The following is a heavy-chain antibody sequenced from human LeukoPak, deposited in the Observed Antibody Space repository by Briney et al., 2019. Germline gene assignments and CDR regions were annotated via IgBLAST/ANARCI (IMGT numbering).Heavy chain of an antibody. J-gene: IGHJ4*02. CDR2: IRIKPNAYAT. CDR1: GLIFNVSA. Sequence: GSLRLSCAVSGLIFNVSAIHWVRQASGKGLEWVGRIRIKPNAYATAYTAAVKGRFTMSRDDSKNTAYLEMNSLKIEDTAVYYCTRPRTHNWNYKDHWGQGTLVTVSS. V-gene: IGHV3-73*01. CDR3: TRPRTHNWNYKDH. D-gene: IGHD1-7*01.